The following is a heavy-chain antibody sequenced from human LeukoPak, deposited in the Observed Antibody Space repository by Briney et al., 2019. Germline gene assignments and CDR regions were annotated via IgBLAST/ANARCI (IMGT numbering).Heavy chain of an antibody. CDR2: IKQDGSEK. V-gene: IGHV3-7*01. CDR3: ARDGVDTAMVDLFDY. J-gene: IGHJ4*02. Sequence: GGSLRLTCASSGFTFSSYWLSWVRQPPGKGLEWVANIKQDGSEKYYVDSVKGRFTISRDNAKNSLYLQMNSLRAEDTAVYYCARDGVDTAMVDLFDYWGQGTLVTVSS. CDR1: GFTFSSYW. D-gene: IGHD5-18*01.